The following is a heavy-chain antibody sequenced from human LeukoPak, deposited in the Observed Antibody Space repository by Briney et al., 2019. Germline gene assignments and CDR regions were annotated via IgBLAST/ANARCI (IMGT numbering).Heavy chain of an antibody. Sequence: ASVKVSCKASGYTFTSYYMHWVRQAPGQGLEWMGMINPSGGSTSYAQKFQGRVTMTRDTSTSTVYMELSSLRSEDTAVYYCARDRPGIGYFDLWGRGTLVTVSS. CDR1: GYTFTSYY. V-gene: IGHV1-46*03. CDR3: ARDRPGIGYFDL. CDR2: INPSGGST. J-gene: IGHJ2*01. D-gene: IGHD1-14*01.